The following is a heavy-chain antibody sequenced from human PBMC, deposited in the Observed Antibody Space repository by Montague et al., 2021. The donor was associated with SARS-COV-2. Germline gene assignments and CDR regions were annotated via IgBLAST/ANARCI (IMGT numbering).Heavy chain of an antibody. CDR2: ISSSSYI. CDR1: GFTFSSYS. CDR3: ARGRSYCSSTSSRGCYYYGMDV. D-gene: IGHD2-2*01. V-gene: IGHV3-21*01. J-gene: IGHJ6*02. Sequence: SLRLSCAASGFTFSSYSMNWVRQAPGKGLEWVSSISSSSYIYYADSVKGRFTISRDNAKNSLYLQMNSLRAEDTAVYYCARGRSYCSSTSSRGCYYYGMDVWGQGTAVTVSS.